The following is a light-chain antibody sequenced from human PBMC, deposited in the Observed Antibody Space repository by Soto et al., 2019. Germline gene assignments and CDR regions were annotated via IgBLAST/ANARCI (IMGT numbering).Light chain of an antibody. CDR1: SSDVGPYNL. V-gene: IGLV2-23*02. CDR2: EVV. J-gene: IGLJ2*01. Sequence: QPASVSGSPGQSITISCTGSSSDVGPYNLVSWYQHHPGKAPKLMISEVVKRPSGVSNRFSGSKSGNTASLTISGLQAEDEADYYCCSYAGSSMFVFGGGTKLTVL. CDR3: CSYAGSSMFV.